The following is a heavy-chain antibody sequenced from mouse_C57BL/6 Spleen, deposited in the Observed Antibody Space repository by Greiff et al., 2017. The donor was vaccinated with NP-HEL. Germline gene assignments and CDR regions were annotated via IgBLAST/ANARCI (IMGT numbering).Heavy chain of an antibody. CDR1: GYTFTSYW. Sequence: QVQLQQPGAELVKPGASVKVSCKASGYTFTSYWMHWVKQRPGQGLEWIGGIHPSDSDTNYNQKFKGKATLTVDKSSSTAYMQLSSLTSEDSAVYYCAISHHYYAMDYWGQGTSVTVSS. CDR3: AISHHYYAMDY. V-gene: IGHV1-74*01. J-gene: IGHJ4*01. CDR2: IHPSDSDT.